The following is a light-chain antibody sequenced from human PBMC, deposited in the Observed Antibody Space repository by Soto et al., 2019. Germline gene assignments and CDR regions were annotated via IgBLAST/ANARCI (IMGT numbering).Light chain of an antibody. CDR3: QQSYGTPLT. J-gene: IGKJ4*01. Sequence: DLEMTQSPSSLSASVGDRGTITCRASQSISNYLHWYQHKPGKVPKLLIYAASSLQSGVPTRFSGSGSGTDFTLTINSLQPEDFATYYCQQSYGTPLTFGGGTKIEIK. CDR2: AAS. CDR1: QSISNY. V-gene: IGKV1-39*01.